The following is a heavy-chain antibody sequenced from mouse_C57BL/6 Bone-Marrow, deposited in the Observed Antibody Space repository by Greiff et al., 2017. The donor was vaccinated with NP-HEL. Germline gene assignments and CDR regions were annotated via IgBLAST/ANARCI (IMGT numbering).Heavy chain of an antibody. D-gene: IGHD1-1*01. CDR2: IYPGDGDT. CDR3: ARDGSSTFDY. CDR1: GYAFSSSW. J-gene: IGHJ2*01. V-gene: IGHV1-82*01. Sequence: VQLQQSGPELVKPGASVKISCKASGYAFSSSWMNWVKQRPGKGLEWIGRIYPGDGDTNYNGKFKGKATLTADKSSSTAYMQLSSLTSEDSAVYFCARDGSSTFDYWGQGTTLTVSS.